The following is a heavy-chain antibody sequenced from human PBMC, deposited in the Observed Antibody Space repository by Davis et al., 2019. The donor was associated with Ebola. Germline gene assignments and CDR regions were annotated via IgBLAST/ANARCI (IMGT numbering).Heavy chain of an antibody. CDR2: IKQDGSEK. D-gene: IGHD4-23*01. J-gene: IGHJ4*02. Sequence: GESLKISCAASGFTFSSYAMSWVRQAPGKGLEWVANIKQDGSEKYYVDPVKGRFTISRDNAKNSLYLQMNSLRAEDTAVYYCARDNHRAAVVSWPFDYWGQGTLVTVSS. V-gene: IGHV3-7*03. CDR1: GFTFSSYA. CDR3: ARDNHRAAVVSWPFDY.